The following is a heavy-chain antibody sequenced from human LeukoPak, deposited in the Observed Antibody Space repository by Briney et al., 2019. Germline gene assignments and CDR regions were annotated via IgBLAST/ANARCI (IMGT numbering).Heavy chain of an antibody. Sequence: ASVKVSCKASGYTFTGYYMHWVRQAPGQGLEWMGWINHNNGGTNYAQKFQGRVTMTRDTSINTAYMELSRLRSDDTAVYYCARGARFYDTSGCLDYWGQGTLVTVSS. CDR3: ARGARFYDTSGCLDY. V-gene: IGHV1-2*02. J-gene: IGHJ4*02. CDR2: INHNNGGT. D-gene: IGHD3-22*01. CDR1: GYTFTGYY.